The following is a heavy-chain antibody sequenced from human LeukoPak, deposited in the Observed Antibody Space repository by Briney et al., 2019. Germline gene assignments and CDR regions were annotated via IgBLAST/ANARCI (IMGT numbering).Heavy chain of an antibody. CDR2: IRYDGSNK. CDR3: AKSRTVASAFDI. J-gene: IGHJ3*02. V-gene: IGHV3-30*02. CDR1: GFTFSSYG. Sequence: PGGSLRLSCAASGFTFSSYGMHWVRQAPGKGLEWVAFIRYDGSNKYYADSVKGRFTISRGNSKNTLYLQMNSLRAADTAVYYCAKSRTVASAFDIWGQGTMVPVSS. D-gene: IGHD6-19*01.